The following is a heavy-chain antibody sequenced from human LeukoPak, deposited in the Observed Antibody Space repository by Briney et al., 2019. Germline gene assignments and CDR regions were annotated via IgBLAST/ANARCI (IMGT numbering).Heavy chain of an antibody. CDR3: ARHFDSSPRN. CDR1: GGSISSYY. Sequence: SETLSLTCTVSGGSISSYYWSWIRQPPGKGLEWIGYIYYSGSTYYNPSLKSRVTISVDTSKNQFSLKLSSVTAADTAVYYCARHFDSSPRNWGQGTLVTVSS. D-gene: IGHD6-13*01. V-gene: IGHV4-59*08. CDR2: IYYSGST. J-gene: IGHJ4*02.